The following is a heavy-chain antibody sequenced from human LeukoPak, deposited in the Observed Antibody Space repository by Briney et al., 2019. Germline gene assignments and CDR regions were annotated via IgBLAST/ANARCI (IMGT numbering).Heavy chain of an antibody. CDR2: ISGSGVTT. Sequence: GGSLRFSCAASGFTFGSYAMSWVRQPPGKGLEWVSSISGSGVTTYYADSVKGRFTISRDNSKNMMNLQMNSLRAEDTAVYYCARDYGDYTKGWNLRDFWGQGTLVTVSS. D-gene: IGHD4-17*01. V-gene: IGHV3-23*01. J-gene: IGHJ4*02. CDR3: ARDYGDYTKGWNLRDF. CDR1: GFTFGSYA.